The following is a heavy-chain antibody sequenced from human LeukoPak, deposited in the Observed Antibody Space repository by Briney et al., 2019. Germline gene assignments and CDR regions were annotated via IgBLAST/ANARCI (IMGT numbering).Heavy chain of an antibody. CDR3: ARERCSSTSCSTVNFDY. Sequence: GGSLRLSCAASGFTFSSYWMSWVRQAAGKGLEWVANIKQDGSEQYYVDSVKGRFTISRDNAKNSLYLQMSSLRAEDTAVYYCARERCSSTSCSTVNFDYWGQGTLVTVSS. CDR2: IKQDGSEQ. V-gene: IGHV3-7*01. CDR1: GFTFSSYW. D-gene: IGHD2-2*02. J-gene: IGHJ4*02.